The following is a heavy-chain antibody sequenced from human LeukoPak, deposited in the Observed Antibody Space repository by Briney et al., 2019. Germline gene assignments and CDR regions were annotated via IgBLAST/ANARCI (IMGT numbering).Heavy chain of an antibody. CDR1: EFTFTTYG. CDR3: ARDWKTNSFDY. Sequence: GGSLRLSCAAFEFTFTTYGMHWVRQAPGKGLEWVAFIYYDGSNIYYADYVKGRFTISRDISKNTLYLQMDSLRAEDTAIYYCARDWKTNSFDYWGQGTLVTVSS. CDR2: IYYDGSNI. V-gene: IGHV3-33*01. D-gene: IGHD1-1*01. J-gene: IGHJ4*02.